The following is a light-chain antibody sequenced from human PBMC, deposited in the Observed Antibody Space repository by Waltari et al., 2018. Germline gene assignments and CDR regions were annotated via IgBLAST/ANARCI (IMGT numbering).Light chain of an antibody. J-gene: IGKJ2*01. CDR1: QSVTSNY. V-gene: IGKV3-20*01. CDR3: QHFGSSPYT. Sequence: EIVLTQSPGTLSLSPGERATLSCRASQSVTSNYLAWYRQKPGQAPSLLIYGASSRATGIPDRFSGSGSGTDFTLTISRLEPEDFAVYYCQHFGSSPYTFGQGTKLEIK. CDR2: GAS.